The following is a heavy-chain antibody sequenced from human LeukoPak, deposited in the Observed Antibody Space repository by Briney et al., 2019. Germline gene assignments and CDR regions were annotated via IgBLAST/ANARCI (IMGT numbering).Heavy chain of an antibody. CDR1: GYTFIGYY. CDR3: ARAYTGFEAFDY. D-gene: IGHD5-12*01. J-gene: IGHJ4*02. CDR2: INPNSGGT. V-gene: IGHV1-2*02. Sequence: GASVKVSCKASGYTFIGYYMHWVRQAPGQGLEWTGWINPNSGGTNYAQKFQDRVTMTRDTSISTAYMELSRLRSDDTAMYFCARAYTGFEAFDYWGQGTLVTVSS.